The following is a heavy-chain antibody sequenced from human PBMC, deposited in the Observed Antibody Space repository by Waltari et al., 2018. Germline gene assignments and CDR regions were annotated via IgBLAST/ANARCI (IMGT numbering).Heavy chain of an antibody. J-gene: IGHJ4*02. CDR3: AGPRVRLDY. V-gene: IGHV4-34*01. Sequence: QVQLQQWGAGLLKPSEPLSLTCAVYGGSFSGYYWSWIRQPPGQALGWVGEINHSGSTNYNPAIKSRVTISVDTSKNQFSLKLSSVTAADTAVYYCAGPRVRLDYWGQGTLVTVSS. CDR2: INHSGST. CDR1: GGSFSGYY. D-gene: IGHD3-16*01.